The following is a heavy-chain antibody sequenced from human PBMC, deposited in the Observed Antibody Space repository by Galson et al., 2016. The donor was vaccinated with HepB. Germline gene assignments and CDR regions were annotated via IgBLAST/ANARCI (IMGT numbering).Heavy chain of an antibody. V-gene: IGHV3-66*01. CDR2: IYSGGDA. J-gene: IGHJ3*02. Sequence: SLRLSCAASGFTVSSNYMSWVRQAPGKGLEWVSIIYSGGDAYYADSVKGRFTISRDTLRNTLYVQMNSLRAEDTAVYYCARGNDHGTGAFGIRGQGTMVTVAS. D-gene: IGHD1-1*01. CDR1: GFTVSSNY. CDR3: ARGNDHGTGAFGI.